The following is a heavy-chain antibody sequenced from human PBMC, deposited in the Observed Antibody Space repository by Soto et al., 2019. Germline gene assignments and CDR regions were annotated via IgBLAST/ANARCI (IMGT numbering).Heavy chain of an antibody. D-gene: IGHD2-15*01. CDR3: ARATVSVRQAARRGWFDP. CDR1: GGSISSDDYY. J-gene: IGHJ5*02. Sequence: TLSLTCTVSGGSISSDDYYWTGIRQPPGKGLEWSGYIYYSGSTYYNPSLRSRSSISLDTSKNQFSLRLSSVTAADTAVYYCARATVSVRQAARRGWFDPWGQGTPVTVSS. V-gene: IGHV4-30-4*08. CDR2: IYYSGST.